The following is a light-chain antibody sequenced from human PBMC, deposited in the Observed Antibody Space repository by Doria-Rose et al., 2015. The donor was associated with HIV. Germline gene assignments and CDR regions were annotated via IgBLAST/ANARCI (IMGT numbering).Light chain of an antibody. Sequence: TQSPGTLSLSPGERATLSCRASQRVKSSYLAWYQQKPGQAPRLLIYDASTRATGIPDRYSGSGSGADFTLTISRLEPEDVAVYYCQQYGTSRGTFGQGTRLEIK. V-gene: IGKV3-20*01. CDR3: QQYGTSRGT. CDR1: QRVKSSY. J-gene: IGKJ5*01. CDR2: DAS.